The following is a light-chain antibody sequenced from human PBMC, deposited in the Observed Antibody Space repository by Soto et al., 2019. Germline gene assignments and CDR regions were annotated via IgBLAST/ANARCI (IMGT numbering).Light chain of an antibody. CDR2: GAS. J-gene: IGKJ1*01. CDR3: RQYGTSPWT. Sequence: EIVLTQSPGTLSLSPGERATLSCRASQSVSSSYLAWYQQKPGQAPRPLIYGASSRAIGIPDRFSGSGSGTAFTLTISRLEPEDFAVYYCRQYGTSPWTFAQGTRVDIK. V-gene: IGKV3-20*01. CDR1: QSVSSSY.